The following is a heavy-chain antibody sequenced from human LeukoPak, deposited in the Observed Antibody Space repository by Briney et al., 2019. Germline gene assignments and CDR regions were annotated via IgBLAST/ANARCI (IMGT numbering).Heavy chain of an antibody. CDR1: GYTFTSYD. J-gene: IGHJ4*01. V-gene: IGHV1-8*01. CDR3: ARGGSRELQYSSTIFDY. Sequence: ASVKVSCKASGYTFTSYDINWVRQATGQGLEWMGWMNPNSGNTGYAQKFQGRVTMTRNTSISTAYMELSSLRSEDTAVYYCARGGSRELQYSSTIFDYWGHGTLVTVSS. CDR2: MNPNSGNT. D-gene: IGHD6-13*01.